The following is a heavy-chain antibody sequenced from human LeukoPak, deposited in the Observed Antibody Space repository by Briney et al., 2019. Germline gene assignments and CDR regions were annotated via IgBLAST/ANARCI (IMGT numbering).Heavy chain of an antibody. V-gene: IGHV4-39*07. Sequence: KPSETLSLTCTVSGGSISSSSYYWGWIRQPPGKGLEWIGSIYYSGSTYYNPSLKSRVTISVDTSKNQFSLKLSSVTAADTAVYYCARHVQIAAARPWGQGTLVTVSS. J-gene: IGHJ5*02. D-gene: IGHD6-13*01. CDR1: GGSISSSSYY. CDR3: ARHVQIAAARP. CDR2: IYYSGST.